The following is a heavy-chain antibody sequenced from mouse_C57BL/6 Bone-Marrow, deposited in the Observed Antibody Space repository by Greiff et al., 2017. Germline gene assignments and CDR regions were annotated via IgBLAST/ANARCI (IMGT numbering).Heavy chain of an antibody. V-gene: IGHV1-69*01. CDR1: GYTFTSYW. J-gene: IGHJ4*01. D-gene: IGHD4-1*02. CDR2: IDPSDSYT. CDR3: ARSNWVYAMDY. Sequence: QVQLQQPGAELVMPGASVKLSCKASGYTFTSYWMHWVKQRPGQGLEWIGEIDPSDSYTNYHQKFKGKSTLTVDKSSSPAYMQLSSLTSEDSAVYYCARSNWVYAMDYWGQGTSVTVSS.